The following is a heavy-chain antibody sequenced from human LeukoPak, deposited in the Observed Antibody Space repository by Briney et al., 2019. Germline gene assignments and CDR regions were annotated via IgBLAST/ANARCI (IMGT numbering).Heavy chain of an antibody. D-gene: IGHD2-21*02. CDR1: GFTFSSYA. Sequence: GGSLRLSCAATGFTFSSYAMSWVRQAPGKGLEWVSAISGSGGSTYYADSVKGRFTISRDNSKNTLYLQMNSLRAEDTAVYYCARTGDSGPLDYWGQGTLVTVSS. CDR3: ARTGDSGPLDY. CDR2: ISGSGGST. V-gene: IGHV3-23*01. J-gene: IGHJ4*02.